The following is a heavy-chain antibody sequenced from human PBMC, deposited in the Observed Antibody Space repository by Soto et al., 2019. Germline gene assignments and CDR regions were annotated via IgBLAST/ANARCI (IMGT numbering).Heavy chain of an antibody. D-gene: IGHD3-10*01. Sequence: LSLTCTVSGASIFSGDYYWSWIRQPPGKGLEWIGYIYYSGSTYYNPSLKSRFTISIDTSNNQFSLRLSSVTAADTAVYYCAREGTYYHGSGFDPWGQGTLVTVSS. CDR2: IYYSGST. CDR3: AREGTYYHGSGFDP. J-gene: IGHJ5*02. V-gene: IGHV4-30-4*01. CDR1: GASIFSGDYY.